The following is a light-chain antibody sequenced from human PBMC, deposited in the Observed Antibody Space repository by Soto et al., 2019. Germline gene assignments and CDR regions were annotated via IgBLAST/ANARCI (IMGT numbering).Light chain of an antibody. Sequence: EIVLTQSPGTLSLSPGERATLSCRASQISSSDYLAWYQHRPGQAPRLLIYGASNRATGIPDRFSGSGSGTDFTLTISRLEPDDFAVYYCQQYRSSPPRYIFGQGTKLEIK. J-gene: IGKJ2*01. CDR1: QISSSDY. CDR2: GAS. V-gene: IGKV3-20*01. CDR3: QQYRSSPPRYI.